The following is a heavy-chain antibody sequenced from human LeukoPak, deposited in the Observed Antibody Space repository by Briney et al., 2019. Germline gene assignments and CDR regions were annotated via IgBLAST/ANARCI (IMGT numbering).Heavy chain of an antibody. V-gene: IGHV1-46*01. Sequence: EASVKVFCKTSGYTFTTYYTHWVRQTPGQGLEWMGIINPSGGTTNYAQKFQGRVTMTRDTSTTTLYMELSSLRSEDTAVYYCARGSPGSGWSFDYWGQGTLVTVSS. CDR1: GYTFTTYY. J-gene: IGHJ4*02. CDR3: ARGSPGSGWSFDY. CDR2: INPSGGTT. D-gene: IGHD6-19*01.